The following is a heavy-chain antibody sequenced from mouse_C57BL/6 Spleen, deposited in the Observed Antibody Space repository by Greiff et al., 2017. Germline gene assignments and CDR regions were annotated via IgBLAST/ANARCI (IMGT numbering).Heavy chain of an antibody. CDR1: GFTFSDYY. CDR2: INYDGSST. D-gene: IGHD1-1*01. V-gene: IGHV5-16*01. J-gene: IGHJ4*01. Sequence: EVKLVESEGGLVQPGSSMKLSCTASGFTFSDYYMAWVRQVPEKGLEWVANINYDGSSTYYLDSLKSRFIISRDNAKNILYLQMSSLKSEDTATYYCARVIYYGYAMDYWGQGTSVTVSS. CDR3: ARVIYYGYAMDY.